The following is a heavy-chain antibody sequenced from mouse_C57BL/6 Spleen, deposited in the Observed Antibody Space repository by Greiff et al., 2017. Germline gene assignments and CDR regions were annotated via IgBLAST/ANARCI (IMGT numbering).Heavy chain of an antibody. D-gene: IGHD2-3*01. V-gene: IGHV1-61*01. J-gene: IGHJ2*01. CDR1: GYTFTSYW. Sequence: QVQLQQPGAELVRPGSSVKLSCKASGYTFTSYWMDWVKQRPGQGLEWIGNIYPSASETHYNQKFKDKATLTVDKSSSTAYMQLSSLTSEDSAVYYCERSGLLLYYFDYWGQGTTLTDSS. CDR2: IYPSASET. CDR3: ERSGLLLYYFDY.